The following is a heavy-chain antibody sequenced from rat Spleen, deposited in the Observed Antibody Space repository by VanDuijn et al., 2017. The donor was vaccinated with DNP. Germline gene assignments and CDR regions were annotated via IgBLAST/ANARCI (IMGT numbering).Heavy chain of an antibody. Sequence: EVQLVESDGGLVQPGRSLKLSCAASGFTFSDFYMAWVRQAPTKGLEWVATISYDARTTYYRDSVKGRFTISRDNAQSTLYLQMDSLRSEDTATYYCARHRTIMPYYYAMDAWGQGASVTVSS. CDR1: GFTFSDFY. D-gene: IGHD3-8*01. J-gene: IGHJ4*01. CDR3: ARHRTIMPYYYAMDA. V-gene: IGHV5-29*01. CDR2: ISYDARTT.